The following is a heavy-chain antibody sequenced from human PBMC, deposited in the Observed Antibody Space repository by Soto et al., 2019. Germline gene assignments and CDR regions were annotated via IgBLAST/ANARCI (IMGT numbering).Heavy chain of an antibody. V-gene: IGHV1-18*01. D-gene: IGHD4-17*01. CDR3: ATDYGDYRFDY. J-gene: IGHJ4*02. CDR2: IGTYNGNT. Sequence: QVQLVQSGAEVKKPGASVKVSCKTSGYTFTSYGISWVRQAPGQGLEWMGWIGTYNGNTNYAQKFQGRVSMTTDTSTSTAYVELGSLRSDDTAVYYCATDYGDYRFDYWGQGTLVTVSS. CDR1: GYTFTSYG.